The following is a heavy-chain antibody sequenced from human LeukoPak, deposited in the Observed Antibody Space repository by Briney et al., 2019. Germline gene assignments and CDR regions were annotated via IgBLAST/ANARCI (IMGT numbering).Heavy chain of an antibody. CDR1: GFTFSGSA. D-gene: IGHD2-2*01. Sequence: GGSLRLSCAASGFTFSGSAMHWVRQASGKGLEWVGRIRSKANSYATAYAASVKGKFTISRDDSKNTAYLQMNSLKTEDTAVYYCTRESPAAISYYYYGMDVWGQGTTVTVSS. CDR2: IRSKANSYAT. CDR3: TRESPAAISYYYYGMDV. V-gene: IGHV3-73*01. J-gene: IGHJ6*02.